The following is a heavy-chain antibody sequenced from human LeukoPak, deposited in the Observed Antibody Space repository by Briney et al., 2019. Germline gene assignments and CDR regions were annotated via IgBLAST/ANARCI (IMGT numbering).Heavy chain of an antibody. CDR3: GRDPGLGIRGYTYGYIEY. Sequence: ASVKVSCKTSGYTFSSYTITWVRQAPGQGLQWMGWINTNTGNPTYAQGFTGRYVFSLDTSVSTAYLQISGLTADDTAVYFCGRDPGLGIRGYTYGYIEYWGQGTLVTVSS. V-gene: IGHV7-4-1*02. CDR1: GYTFSSYT. CDR2: INTNTGNP. J-gene: IGHJ4*02. D-gene: IGHD5-18*01.